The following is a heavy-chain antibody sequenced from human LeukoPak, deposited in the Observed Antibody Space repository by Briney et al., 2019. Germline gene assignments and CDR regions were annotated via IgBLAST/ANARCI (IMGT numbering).Heavy chain of an antibody. D-gene: IGHD1-14*01. CDR2: INPRSGGT. J-gene: IGHJ4*02. CDR3: ARADWFVGTTQYFDY. V-gene: IGHV1-2*02. CDR1: GYIFIGYY. Sequence: ASVKVSCKASGYIFIGYYIRWVRQAPGQGLEWMGWINPRSGGTKYAQRFQGRATMTRDTSINTAYVDLSSLISDDTAVYYCARADWFVGTTQYFDYWGQGALVTVTS.